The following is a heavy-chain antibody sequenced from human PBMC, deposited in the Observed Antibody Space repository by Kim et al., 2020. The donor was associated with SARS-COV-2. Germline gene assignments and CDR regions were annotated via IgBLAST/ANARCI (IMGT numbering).Heavy chain of an antibody. J-gene: IGHJ6*02. D-gene: IGHD3-3*01. CDR2: TIDSGVST. V-gene: IGHV3-23*01. CDR3: TRNNSRAFSSGSMDV. CDR1: GFTFSDYA. Sequence: GGSLRLSCEASGFTFSDYAMSWVRQAPGKGLEWVSATIDSGVSTYYADSVKGRFTISRDNSRNTLFLQMNGLRAEDTATYYCTRNNSRAFSSGSMDVWG.